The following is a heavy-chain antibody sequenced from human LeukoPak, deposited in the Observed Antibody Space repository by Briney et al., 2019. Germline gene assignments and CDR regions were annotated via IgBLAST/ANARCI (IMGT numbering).Heavy chain of an antibody. V-gene: IGHV4-61*02. CDR3: ARVTRGADGHDWFDP. D-gene: IGHD3-16*01. CDR2: IFTSTST. Sequence: SGTLSLTCTVSGASISSDSCYWTWVRQPAGRGLEWIGRIFTSTSTNYNPSLKSRVTISGDTSKNQFSLELTSVTAADTAVYYCARVTRGADGHDWFDPWGQGILVTVSS. J-gene: IGHJ5*02. CDR1: GASISSDSCY.